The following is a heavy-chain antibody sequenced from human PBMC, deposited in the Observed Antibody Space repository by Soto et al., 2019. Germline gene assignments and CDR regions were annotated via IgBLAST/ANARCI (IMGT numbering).Heavy chain of an antibody. CDR2: INAGNGNT. D-gene: IGHD3-22*01. CDR3: ARDRDYDDALDI. CDR1: GYTFTSYA. J-gene: IGHJ3*02. Sequence: GASVKVSCKASGYTFTSYAMHWVRQAPGQRLEWMGWINAGNGNTKYSQKFQGRVTITRDTSASTAYMELSSLRSEDTAVYYCARDRDYDDALDIWGQGTMVTVSS. V-gene: IGHV1-3*01.